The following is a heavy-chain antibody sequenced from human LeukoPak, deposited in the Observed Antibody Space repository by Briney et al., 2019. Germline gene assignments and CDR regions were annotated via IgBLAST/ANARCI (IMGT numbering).Heavy chain of an antibody. CDR1: GGPFSGYF. J-gene: IGHJ4*02. D-gene: IGHD3-10*01. Sequence: SETLSLTCAVSGGPFSGYFWSWIRQSSGKGLEWIGEIHNSGATNYNPSLNSRVTISEDTSKNQFYLNLSSVTAADTAVYYCARRYYYNLGSFPFDFWGQGTLVTVSS. V-gene: IGHV4-34*01. CDR3: ARRYYYNLGSFPFDF. CDR2: IHNSGAT.